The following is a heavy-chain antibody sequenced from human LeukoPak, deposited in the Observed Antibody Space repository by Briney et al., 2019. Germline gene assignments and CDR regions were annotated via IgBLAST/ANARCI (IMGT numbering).Heavy chain of an antibody. D-gene: IGHD3-9*01. J-gene: IGHJ3*02. CDR1: GDSIGSHY. CDR3: ARFKTELRYFDWLSLGAFDI. V-gene: IGHV4-59*08. Sequence: SETLSLTCTVSGDSIGSHYWSWIRQPPGKGLEWIGYIFYVGSTNYNPSLKSRVTISVDTSKNQFSLKLSSVTAADTAVYYCARFKTELRYFDWLSLGAFDIWGQGTMVTVSS. CDR2: IFYVGST.